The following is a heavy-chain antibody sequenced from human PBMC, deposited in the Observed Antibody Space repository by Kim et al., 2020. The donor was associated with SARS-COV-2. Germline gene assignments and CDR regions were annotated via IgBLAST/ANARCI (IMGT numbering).Heavy chain of an antibody. D-gene: IGHD1-26*01. J-gene: IGHJ4*01. CDR1: GVSISSYY. CDR2: IYYSGST. CDR3: ARHEAPGDSGSYSDDY. Sequence: SETLSLTCTVSGVSISSYYWSWIRQPPGKGLEWIGYIYYSGSTNYNPSLKSRVTISVDTSKNQFSLKLSSVTAADTAVYYCARHEAPGDSGSYSDDYW. V-gene: IGHV4-59*08.